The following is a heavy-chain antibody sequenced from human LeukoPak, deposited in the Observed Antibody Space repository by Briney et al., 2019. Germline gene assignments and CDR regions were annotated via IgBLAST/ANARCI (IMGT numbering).Heavy chain of an antibody. D-gene: IGHD2-15*01. CDR3: ARXKRTKLXNXDXXAFDI. CDR1: GYTFTSYG. Sequence: ASVKVSCKASGYTFTSYGISWVRQAPGQGLEWMGWISAYNXNTNYAQKLQGRVTMTTDTSTSTAYMELRSLRSDDTAVYYCARXKRTKLXNXDXXAFDIWGQGTMVTVSS. V-gene: IGHV1-18*01. J-gene: IGHJ3*02. CDR2: ISAYNXNT.